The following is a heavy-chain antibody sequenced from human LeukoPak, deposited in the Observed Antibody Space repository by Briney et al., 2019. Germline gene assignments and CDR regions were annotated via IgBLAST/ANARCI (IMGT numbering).Heavy chain of an antibody. CDR3: AKGFSSSGSYYYDY. Sequence: GGSLRLSCAASGFTFSSYAMSWVRQAPGKGLEWVSASSGSGGSTYYADSVKGRFTISRDNSKNTLYLQMNSLRAEDTAVYYCAKGFSSSGSYYYDYWGQGTLVTVSS. CDR1: GFTFSSYA. V-gene: IGHV3-23*01. CDR2: SSGSGGST. J-gene: IGHJ4*02. D-gene: IGHD3-10*01.